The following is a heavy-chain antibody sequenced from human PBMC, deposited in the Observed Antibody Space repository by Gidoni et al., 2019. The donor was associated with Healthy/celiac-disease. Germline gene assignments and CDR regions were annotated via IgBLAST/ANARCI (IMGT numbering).Heavy chain of an antibody. V-gene: IGHV1-2*02. CDR2: INPNRGGT. CDR3: AREAYYDYIWGSYRYGAFDI. J-gene: IGHJ3*02. Sequence: QVQLVQSGAEVKKPGASVKVACKASGYTFTGYYMHWVRQAPGQWLEWMGWINPNRGGTNYAQKFQGRVTMTRDTSSSTAYMELSRLRSDDTAVYYCAREAYYDYIWGSYRYGAFDIWGQGTMVTVSS. CDR1: GYTFTGYY. D-gene: IGHD3-16*02.